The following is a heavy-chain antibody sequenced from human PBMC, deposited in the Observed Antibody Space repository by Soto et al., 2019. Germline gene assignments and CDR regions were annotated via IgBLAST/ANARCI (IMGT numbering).Heavy chain of an antibody. J-gene: IGHJ3*02. Sequence: SGPTLVNPTQTLTLTCTFSGFSLSTNGVGVGWIRQPPGKALEWLALIYWDDDKHYSPSLKTRLTITKDTSKNHVILTITNMDPVDTVTYDCAHTIPPRTLDIWGQGTMVTVS. CDR3: AHTIPPRTLDI. CDR1: GFSLSTNGVG. CDR2: IYWDDDK. V-gene: IGHV2-5*02.